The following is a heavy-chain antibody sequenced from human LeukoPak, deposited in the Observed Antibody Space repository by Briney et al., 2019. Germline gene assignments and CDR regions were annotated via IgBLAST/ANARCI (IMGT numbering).Heavy chain of an antibody. J-gene: IGHJ4*02. D-gene: IGHD1-26*01. Sequence: GGSPRLSCTASGFTFGDYAMSWVRQAPGKGLEWVGFIRSKAYGGTTEYAASVKGRFTISRDDSKSIAYLQMNSLKTEDTAVYYCTSGSYGYYFDYWGQGTLVTVSS. V-gene: IGHV3-49*04. CDR2: IRSKAYGGTT. CDR1: GFTFGDYA. CDR3: TSGSYGYYFDY.